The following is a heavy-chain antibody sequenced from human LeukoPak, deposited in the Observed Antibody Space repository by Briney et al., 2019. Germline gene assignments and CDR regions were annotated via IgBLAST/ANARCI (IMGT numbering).Heavy chain of an antibody. CDR2: IYTSGST. CDR3: ARGGRQTYSSSSMDY. CDR1: GGSISSYY. J-gene: IGHJ4*02. D-gene: IGHD6-6*01. V-gene: IGHV4-4*07. Sequence: PSETLSLTCTASGGSISSYYWSWIRQPAGKGLEWIGRIYTSGSTNYNPSLKSRVTISVDTSKNQFSLKLSSVTAADTAVYYCARGGRQTYSSSSMDYWGQGTLVTVSS.